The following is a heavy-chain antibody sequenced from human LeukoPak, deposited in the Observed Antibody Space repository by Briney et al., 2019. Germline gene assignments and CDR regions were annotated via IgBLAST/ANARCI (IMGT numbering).Heavy chain of an antibody. D-gene: IGHD1-1*01. Sequence: SVKVSCKASGYTFTSYDINWVRQAPGQGLEWMGGIIPILGTANYAQKFQGRVTITADKSTSTAYMELSSLRSEDTAVYYCARGLEPYHRSTSLLAAGYFDYWGQGTLVTVSS. J-gene: IGHJ4*02. V-gene: IGHV1-69*10. CDR3: ARGLEPYHRSTSLLAAGYFDY. CDR2: IIPILGTA. CDR1: GYTFTSYD.